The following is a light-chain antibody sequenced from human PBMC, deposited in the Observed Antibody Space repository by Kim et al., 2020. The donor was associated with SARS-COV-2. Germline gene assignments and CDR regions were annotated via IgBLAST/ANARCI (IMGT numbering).Light chain of an antibody. J-gene: IGKJ1*01. V-gene: IGKV1-27*01. CDR1: QGISNY. Sequence: AYGGESLTHTWRASQGISNYLAWYQQKPVEIPKLLVYTASNLQSGVPSRFSGSGSGPDFTLTISSLQPKDVATYYFQKYNSAPQTFGQGTKVDIK. CDR3: QKYNSAPQT. CDR2: TAS.